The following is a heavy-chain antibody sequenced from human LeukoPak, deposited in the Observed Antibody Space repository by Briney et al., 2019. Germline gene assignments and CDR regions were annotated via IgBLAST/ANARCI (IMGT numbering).Heavy chain of an antibody. J-gene: IGHJ4*02. CDR2: INRDGSRT. V-gene: IGHV3-74*01. D-gene: IGHD3-9*01. CDR1: GFTFSNHW. CDR3: ARGFYDILTTYNFDY. Sequence: GGSLRLSCAASGFTFSNHWMHWVRQAPGKGLMWVSRINRDGSRTDYADSVKGRFTISRDNSKNTLYLQMNSLRAEDTAVYYCARGFYDILTTYNFDYWGQGTLVTVSS.